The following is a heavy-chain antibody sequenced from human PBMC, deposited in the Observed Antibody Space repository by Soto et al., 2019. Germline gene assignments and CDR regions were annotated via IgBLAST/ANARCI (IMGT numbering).Heavy chain of an antibody. CDR2: ISSSSSTI. CDR3: ARVRGVGGYGPPDAFDI. CDR1: GFTFSSYS. V-gene: IGHV3-48*02. J-gene: IGHJ3*02. Sequence: GESLKISCAASGFTFSSYSMNWVRQAPGKGLEWVSYISSSSSTIYYADSVKGRFTISRDNAKNSLYLQMNSLRDEDTAVYYCARVRGVGGYGPPDAFDIWGQGTMVTVSS. D-gene: IGHD5-18*01.